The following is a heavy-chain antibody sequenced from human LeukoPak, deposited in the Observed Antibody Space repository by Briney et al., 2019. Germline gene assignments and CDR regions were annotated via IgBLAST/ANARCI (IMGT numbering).Heavy chain of an antibody. J-gene: IGHJ5*02. CDR2: INSDGSST. Sequence: PGGSLRLSCAASGFTFSSYWTHWVRQAPGKGLVWVSRINSDGSSTSYADSVKGRFTISRDNAKNTLYLQMNSLRAEDTAVYYCAKGSSWLGDNWFDPWGQGTLVTVSS. V-gene: IGHV3-74*01. CDR1: GFTFSSYW. D-gene: IGHD6-13*01. CDR3: AKGSSWLGDNWFDP.